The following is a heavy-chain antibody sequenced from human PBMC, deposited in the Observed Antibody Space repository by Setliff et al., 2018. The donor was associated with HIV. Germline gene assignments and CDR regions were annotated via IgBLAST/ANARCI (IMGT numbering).Heavy chain of an antibody. Sequence: SESLSLTCTVSGGSISNSNYYWGWIRQPPGKGLEWVGSIYYIGTTHYNPSLKSRVTISIDTSKNDFSLKLTSVTAADTAMYYCARLASTRDWYFDLWGRGTLVTVSS. J-gene: IGHJ2*01. CDR3: ARLASTRDWYFDL. V-gene: IGHV4-39*02. CDR2: IYYIGTT. CDR1: GGSISNSNYY.